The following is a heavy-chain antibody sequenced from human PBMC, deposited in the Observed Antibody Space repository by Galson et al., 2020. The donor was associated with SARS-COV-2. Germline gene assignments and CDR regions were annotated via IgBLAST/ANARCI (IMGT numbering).Heavy chain of an antibody. CDR3: ARGGGYDRGFSPFDY. CDR2: IYTSGST. V-gene: IGHV4-61*02. CDR1: GGSISSGSYY. J-gene: IGHJ4*02. D-gene: IGHD5-12*01. Sequence: SETLSLTCTVSGGSISSGSYYWSWIRQPAGKGLEWIGRIYTSGSTNYNPSLKSRVTISVDTSKNQFSLKLSSVTAADTAVYYCARGGGYDRGFSPFDYWGQGTLVTVSS.